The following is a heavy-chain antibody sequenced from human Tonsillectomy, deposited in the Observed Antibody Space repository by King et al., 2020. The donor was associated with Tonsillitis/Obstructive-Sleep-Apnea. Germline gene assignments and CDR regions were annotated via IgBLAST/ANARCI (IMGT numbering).Heavy chain of an antibody. CDR2: IKDEGGDE. CDR3: ASAYYYYMDV. J-gene: IGHJ6*03. CDR1: GFRISRYW. Sequence: VQLVESGGGLVQPGGSLRLSCAASGFRISRYWMNWVRQAPGKGLHWGANIKDEGGDEYYVDSVKGRFTIARNNAKNSLYLQMNSLRVEETGIYYCASAYYYYMDVWGKGTSVTVSS. V-gene: IGHV3-7*02.